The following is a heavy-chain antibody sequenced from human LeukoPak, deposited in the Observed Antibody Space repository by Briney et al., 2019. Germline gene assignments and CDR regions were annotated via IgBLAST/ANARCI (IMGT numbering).Heavy chain of an antibody. CDR3: AKGSEYQRDAFDI. Sequence: SETLSLTCAVYGRSFSGYYWSWIRQPPGKGLEWIGEINHSGSTNYNPSLKSRVTISVDTSKSQFYLILSSVTAADTAVYYCAKGSEYQRDAFDIWGQGTMVTVSS. CDR2: INHSGST. V-gene: IGHV4-34*01. CDR1: GRSFSGYY. J-gene: IGHJ3*02. D-gene: IGHD2-2*01.